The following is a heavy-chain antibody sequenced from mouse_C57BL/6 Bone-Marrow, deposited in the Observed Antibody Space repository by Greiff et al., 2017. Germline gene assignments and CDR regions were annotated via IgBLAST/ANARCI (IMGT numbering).Heavy chain of an antibody. D-gene: IGHD1-1*01. CDR1: GYTFTSYW. Sequence: VQLQQPGAELVKPGASVKMSCKASGYTFTSYWITWVKQRPGQGLEWIGDIYPGSGSTNYNEKFKSKATLTVDTSSITAYMQLSSLTSEDSAVYYCARDTTVVHWYFDVWGTGTTVTVSS. CDR3: ARDTTVVHWYFDV. J-gene: IGHJ1*03. V-gene: IGHV1-55*01. CDR2: IYPGSGST.